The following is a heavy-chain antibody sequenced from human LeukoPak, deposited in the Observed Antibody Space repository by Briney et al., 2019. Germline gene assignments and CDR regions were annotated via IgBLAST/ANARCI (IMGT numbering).Heavy chain of an antibody. D-gene: IGHD2-2*01. J-gene: IGHJ4*02. CDR2: IYTSGST. CDR1: GDSISSYY. V-gene: IGHV4-4*07. CDR3: ARGPYCSSTICYYYFDY. Sequence: PSETLSLTCTVSGDSISSYYWSWIRQPAGKGLEWIGRIYTSGSTNYNYSLKSRVTMSVDTSKNQFSPKLRSVTAADTAVYYCARGPYCSSTICYYYFDYWGQGTPVTVSS.